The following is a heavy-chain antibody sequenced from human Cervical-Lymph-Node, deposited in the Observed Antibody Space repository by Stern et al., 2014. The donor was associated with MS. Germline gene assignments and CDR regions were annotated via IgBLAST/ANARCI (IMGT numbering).Heavy chain of an antibody. CDR1: GYTFTSYG. J-gene: IGHJ6*02. V-gene: IGHV1-18*04. CDR3: ARDRGVIVVVPAAMHYYYYGMDV. D-gene: IGHD2-2*01. CDR2: IRAYNGNT. Sequence: VQLEESGAEVKKPGASVKVSCKASGYTFTSYGISWVRKAPGQGLEWMGWIRAYNGNTNYAQKLQGRVTMTTDTSTSTAYMELRSLRSDDTAVYYCARDRGVIVVVPAAMHYYYYGMDVWGQGTTVTVSS.